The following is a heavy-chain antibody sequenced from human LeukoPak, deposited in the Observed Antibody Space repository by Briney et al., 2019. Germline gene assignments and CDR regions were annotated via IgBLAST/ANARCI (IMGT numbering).Heavy chain of an antibody. Sequence: ASVKVSCKASGYTFTSYGISWVRQAPGQGLEWMGWISAYNGNINYAQKLQGRVTMTTDTSTSTAYMELRSLRSDDTAVYYCARGTRTTGYSSSWYYNYWGQGTLVTVSS. D-gene: IGHD6-13*01. J-gene: IGHJ4*02. CDR3: ARGTRTTGYSSSWYYNY. CDR1: GYTFTSYG. CDR2: ISAYNGNI. V-gene: IGHV1-18*01.